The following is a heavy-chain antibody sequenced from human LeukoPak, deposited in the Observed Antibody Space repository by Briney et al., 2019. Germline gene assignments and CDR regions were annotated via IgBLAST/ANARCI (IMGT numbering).Heavy chain of an antibody. CDR3: ARGARYSSSSVLPAYYYYYMDV. V-gene: IGHV4-61*02. D-gene: IGHD6-6*01. J-gene: IGHJ6*03. CDR1: GGSISSGSYY. CDR2: IYTSGST. Sequence: PSQTLSLTCTVSGGSISSGSYYWSWIRQPAGKGLEWIGRIYTSGSTNYNPSLKSRVTISVDTSKNQFSLKLSSVTAADTAVYYCARGARYSSSSVLPAYYYYYMDVWGKGTTVTVSS.